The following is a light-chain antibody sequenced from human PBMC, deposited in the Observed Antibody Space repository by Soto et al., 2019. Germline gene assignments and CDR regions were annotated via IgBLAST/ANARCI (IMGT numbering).Light chain of an antibody. Sequence: DIQMTQSPSTLSASVGDRVTITCRASQSISSWLAWYQQKPGKAPKLLIYKASSLESVVPSRFRGSGSGTEFTLTISSLQPDDFATYYCQQYNSYSPWAFGQGTKVEIK. J-gene: IGKJ1*01. CDR2: KAS. CDR3: QQYNSYSPWA. V-gene: IGKV1-5*03. CDR1: QSISSW.